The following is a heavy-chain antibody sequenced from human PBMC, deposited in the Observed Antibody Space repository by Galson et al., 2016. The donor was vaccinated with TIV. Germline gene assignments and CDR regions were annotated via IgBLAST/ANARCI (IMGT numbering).Heavy chain of an antibody. CDR1: GFAFNFYE. J-gene: IGHJ3*02. V-gene: IGHV3-21*01. CDR2: ISLNSNHI. Sequence: SLRLSCAASGFAFNFYELSWVRQAPGKGLEWISSISLNSNHIYYAESVKGRFTVSRDNAASSISLQMIRLRVDDTAVYYCAKVFGSGAYAQGDAFDIWGQGTVVTVSS. CDR3: AKVFGSGAYAQGDAFDI. D-gene: IGHD3-10*01.